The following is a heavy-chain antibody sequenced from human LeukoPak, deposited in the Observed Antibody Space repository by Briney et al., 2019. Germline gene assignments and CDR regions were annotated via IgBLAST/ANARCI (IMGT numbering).Heavy chain of an antibody. CDR2: INHSGST. Sequence: PSQTLSLTCAVYGGSFSGYYWSWIRQPPGKGLEWIGEINHSGSTNYNPSLKSRVTISVDTSKNQFSLKLSSVTAADTAVYYCAREGQLALFGYYYYYYMDVWGKGTTVTVSS. CDR1: GGSFSGYY. J-gene: IGHJ6*03. D-gene: IGHD6-6*01. V-gene: IGHV4-34*01. CDR3: AREGQLALFGYYYYYYMDV.